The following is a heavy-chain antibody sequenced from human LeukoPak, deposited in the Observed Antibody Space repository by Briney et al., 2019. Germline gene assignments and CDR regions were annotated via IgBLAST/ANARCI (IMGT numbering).Heavy chain of an antibody. CDR1: GFTFSSYS. Sequence: GGSLRLSCAASGFTFSSYSMNWVRQAPGKGLEWVSSISSSSYIYYADSVKGRFTISRDNAKNTLYLQMNSLRAEDTAVYYCAKALLYYDILTGYALDYWGQGTLVTVSS. CDR3: AKALLYYDILTGYALDY. J-gene: IGHJ4*02. V-gene: IGHV3-21*01. CDR2: ISSSSYI. D-gene: IGHD3-9*01.